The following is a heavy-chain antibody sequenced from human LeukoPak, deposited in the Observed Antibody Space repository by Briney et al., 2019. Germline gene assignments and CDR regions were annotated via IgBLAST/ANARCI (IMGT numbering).Heavy chain of an antibody. V-gene: IGHV4-59*01. Sequence: PSETLSLTCTVSGASISSYYWSWIRQPPGKGLEWIGYIYYNGVTNYNPSLKSRVTISVDTSKSQFSLKVNSVTAADTAVYYCARDPSGIAVAGFVWGQGTMVTVSS. D-gene: IGHD6-19*01. J-gene: IGHJ3*01. CDR2: IYYNGVT. CDR1: GASISSYY. CDR3: ARDPSGIAVAGFV.